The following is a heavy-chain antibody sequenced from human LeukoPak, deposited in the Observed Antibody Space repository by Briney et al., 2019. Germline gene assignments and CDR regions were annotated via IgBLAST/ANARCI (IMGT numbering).Heavy chain of an antibody. CDR2: ISSSSSYI. CDR1: VFTFSSYS. CDR3: AKDFAYARSGYFDY. V-gene: IGHV3-21*01. Sequence: GGSLRLSCAASVFTFSSYSMNWVRQAPGKGLEWVSSISSSSSYIYYADSVKGRFTISRDNSKNTLYLQMNSLRAEDTAVYYCAKDFAYARSGYFDYWGQGTLVTVSS. J-gene: IGHJ4*02. D-gene: IGHD2-2*01.